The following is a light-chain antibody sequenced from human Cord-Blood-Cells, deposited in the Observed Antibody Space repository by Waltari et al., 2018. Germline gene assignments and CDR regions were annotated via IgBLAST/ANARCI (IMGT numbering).Light chain of an antibody. CDR1: QSVSSSY. CDR3: QQYGSSPLT. J-gene: IGKJ4*01. Sequence: EIVLTQSPGTLSLSPGERATLSCRASQSVSSSYLAWYQQKPGQAPRLLIYGGSSKATGIPDRFICSGAGTDFTLTISRLEPEDFAVYYCQQYGSSPLTVGGGTKVEIK. V-gene: IGKV3-20*01. CDR2: GGS.